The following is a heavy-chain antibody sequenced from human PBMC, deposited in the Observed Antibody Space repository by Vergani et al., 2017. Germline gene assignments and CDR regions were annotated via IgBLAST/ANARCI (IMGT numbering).Heavy chain of an antibody. J-gene: IGHJ1*01. V-gene: IGHV3-23*01. CDR3: TTAWVLYYLHGEYFQY. D-gene: IGHD3-10*01. CDR1: GFTFDTYT. CDR2: ISSGGGDI. Sequence: EVQLRESGGGLVQPGGSRRLSCAGAGFTFDTYTMAYVRQAPGKGLEWVATISSGGGDIFYADSVKGRFTISRDNSKNTLFLQMNSLKDEDTAVYYCTTAWVLYYLHGEYFQYWGRGTLVSVSS.